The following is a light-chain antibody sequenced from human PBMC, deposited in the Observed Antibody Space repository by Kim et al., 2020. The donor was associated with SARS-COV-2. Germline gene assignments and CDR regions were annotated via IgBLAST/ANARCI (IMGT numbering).Light chain of an antibody. Sequence: SITISCAGTSSDVGCYNLVFWYQQHPGKAPKLMIYEVSKRPSGVSNRFSGSNSGNTASLTISGLQAEDEADYYCCSYAGSSASVVFGGGTQLTVL. CDR3: CSYAGSSASVV. CDR2: EVS. CDR1: SSDVGCYNL. J-gene: IGLJ2*01. V-gene: IGLV2-23*02.